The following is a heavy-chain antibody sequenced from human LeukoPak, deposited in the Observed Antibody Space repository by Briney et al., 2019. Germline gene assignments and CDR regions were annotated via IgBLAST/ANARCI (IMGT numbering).Heavy chain of an antibody. V-gene: IGHV3-15*01. CDR3: TRSPHGSSWYKTHYYFDY. CDR2: IKSKSAGGAA. CDR1: GFTFSNAW. Sequence: GGSLRLSCAASGFTFSNAWMSWVRQAPGKGLEWVGRIKSKSAGGAADYAPLLKGRFILSRDDSKNTAYLQMNSLKTEDTAVYYCTRSPHGSSWYKTHYYFDYWGQGTLVTVSS. J-gene: IGHJ4*02. D-gene: IGHD6-13*01.